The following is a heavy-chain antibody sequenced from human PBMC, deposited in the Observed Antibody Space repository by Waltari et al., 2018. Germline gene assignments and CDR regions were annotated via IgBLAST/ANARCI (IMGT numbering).Heavy chain of an antibody. J-gene: IGHJ6*03. CDR2: MSYDGNSK. V-gene: IGHV3-30*03. CDR3: ATTGYTYGYNYFYMDA. D-gene: IGHD5-18*01. CDR1: GFSFSCYA. Sequence: QVQLVESGGGLVQPGRPRRLSCAASGFSFSCYAMHWVRQAPGKGLEWVAFMSYDGNSKYYGDSVKGRFTISRDNSKNTLYLQMNSLRAEDTAVYYCATTGYTYGYNYFYMDAWGKGTTVTVSS.